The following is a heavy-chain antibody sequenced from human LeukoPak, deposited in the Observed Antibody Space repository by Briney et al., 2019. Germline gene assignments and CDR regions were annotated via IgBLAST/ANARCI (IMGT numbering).Heavy chain of an antibody. D-gene: IGHD5-18*01. V-gene: IGHV1-2*02. CDR1: GYTFTDYY. J-gene: IGHJ3*02. CDR2: IHPNSGAT. CDR3: ARYIYGYWAFEI. Sequence: ASVNVSCKASGYTFTDYYLHWVRQAPGQGLEWVGWIHPNSGATHYPQKFQGRLTMTRDTSISTAYMELTRLRSDDTAVYYCARYIYGYWAFEIWGQGTMVTVSS.